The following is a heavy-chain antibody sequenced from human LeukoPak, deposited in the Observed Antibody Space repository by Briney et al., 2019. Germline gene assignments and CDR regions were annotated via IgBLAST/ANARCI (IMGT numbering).Heavy chain of an antibody. Sequence: GGSLRLSCAASGFTFSSYGMHWVRQAPGKGLEWVAVIWYDGSNKYYADSVKGRFTISRDNSKNTLYLQMNSLRAEDTAVYYCARDTTDYSNDYYYGMDVWGQGTTVTVSS. CDR1: GFTFSSYG. D-gene: IGHD4-11*01. V-gene: IGHV3-33*01. CDR3: ARDTTDYSNDYYYGMDV. CDR2: IWYDGSNK. J-gene: IGHJ6*02.